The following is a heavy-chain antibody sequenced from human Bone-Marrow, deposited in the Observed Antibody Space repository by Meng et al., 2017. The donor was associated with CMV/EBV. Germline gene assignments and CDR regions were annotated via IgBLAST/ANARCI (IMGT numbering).Heavy chain of an antibody. J-gene: IGHJ4*02. CDR3: AKGVNRIVVVPAAIDY. D-gene: IGHD2-2*01. CDR2: IRYDGSNK. CDR1: GFTFSSYG. Sequence: GGSLRLSCAASGFTFSSYGMHWVRQAPGKGLEWVAFIRYDGSNKYYADSVKGRFTISRDNSKNTLYLQMNSLRAEDTAVYYCAKGVNRIVVVPAAIDYWGQGTRVTVSS. V-gene: IGHV3-30*02.